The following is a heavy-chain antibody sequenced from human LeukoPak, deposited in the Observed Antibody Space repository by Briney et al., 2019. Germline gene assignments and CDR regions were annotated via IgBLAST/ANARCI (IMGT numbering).Heavy chain of an antibody. CDR3: AKDLGAGGGSVFNY. V-gene: IGHV3-23*01. J-gene: IGHJ4*02. D-gene: IGHD3-10*01. CDR1: GFIFSNYA. CDR2: VSGDGANT. Sequence: GGSLRLSCAASGFIFSNYAMSWVRQAPGKGLEWVSAVSGDGANTYYTDSVKGRFTISKDNSKSTLSLQTNSLRAEDTAIYYCAKDLGAGGGSVFNYWGQGALVTVSS.